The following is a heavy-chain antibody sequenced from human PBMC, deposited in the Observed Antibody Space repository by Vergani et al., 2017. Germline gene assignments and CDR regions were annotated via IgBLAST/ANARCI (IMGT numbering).Heavy chain of an antibody. J-gene: IGHJ6*03. Sequence: QVQLQQWGAGLLKPSETLSLTCAVYGWSFSGYYWGWIRQPPGKGLEWIGEINHSGSTKYNPSLKSRVPLSVDTSKNQFSLELSSVTASDTAVYYWARWNIVSTPAGRHYYYYMDVWGKGTTVTVSS. CDR3: ARWNIVSTPAGRHYYYYMDV. CDR2: INHSGST. V-gene: IGHV4-34*01. CDR1: GWSFSGYY. D-gene: IGHD5/OR15-5a*01.